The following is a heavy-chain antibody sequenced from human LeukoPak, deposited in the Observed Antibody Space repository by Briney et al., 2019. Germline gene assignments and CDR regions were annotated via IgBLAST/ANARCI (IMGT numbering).Heavy chain of an antibody. CDR2: IYYSGST. J-gene: IGHJ3*02. CDR1: GGSISSSSYY. D-gene: IGHD3-10*01. V-gene: IGHV4-39*07. Sequence: SETLFLTCTVSGGSISSSSYYWGWIRQPPGKGLEWIGSIYYSGSTYYNPSLKSRVTISVDTSKNQFSLKLSSVTAADTAVYYCARERGVMGGSGSYSINAFDIWGQGTMVTVSS. CDR3: ARERGVMGGSGSYSINAFDI.